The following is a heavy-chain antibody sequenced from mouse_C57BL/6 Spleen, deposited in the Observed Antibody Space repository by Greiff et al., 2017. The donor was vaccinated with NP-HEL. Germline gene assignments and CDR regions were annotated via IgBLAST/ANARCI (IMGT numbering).Heavy chain of an antibody. D-gene: IGHD2-5*01. J-gene: IGHJ4*01. V-gene: IGHV1S126*01. CDR2: IDPSDSYT. CDR3: ARTVTRGDY. CDR1: GYAFSSSW. Sequence: QVQLKESGPELVKPGASVKISCKASGYAFSSSWMNWVKQRPGQGLEWIGVIDPSDSYTNYNQKFKGKATLTVDTSSSTAYMQLSSLTSEDSAVYYCARTVTRGDYWGQGTSVTVSS.